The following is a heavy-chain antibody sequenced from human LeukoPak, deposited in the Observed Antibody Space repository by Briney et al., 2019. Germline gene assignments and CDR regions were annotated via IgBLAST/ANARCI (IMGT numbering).Heavy chain of an antibody. CDR3: AKFYGSGTPYWYYYMDV. D-gene: IGHD3-10*01. V-gene: IGHV3-30*02. Sequence: GGSLRLSCAASRFTFSRYGMHWVRQAPGKGLEWVAFIRYDGSNKHYADSVKGRFTISRDNSKNTLYLQMNSLRAEDTAVYYCAKFYGSGTPYWYYYMDVWGKGTTVTVSS. J-gene: IGHJ6*03. CDR2: IRYDGSNK. CDR1: RFTFSRYG.